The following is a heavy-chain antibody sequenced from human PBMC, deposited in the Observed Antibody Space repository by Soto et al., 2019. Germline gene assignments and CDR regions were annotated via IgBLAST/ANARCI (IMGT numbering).Heavy chain of an antibody. CDR1: VGSVSSYY. Sequence: ESLSLTGTVSVGSVSSYYWSWIRQPPGKGLEWIGYIYYSGSTNYNPSLKSRVTISVDTSKNQFSLKLSSVTAADTAVYYCARGPDYYGHAFDIWGQGTMVTVSS. CDR3: ARGPDYYGHAFDI. D-gene: IGHD3-10*01. CDR2: IYYSGST. V-gene: IGHV4-59*02. J-gene: IGHJ3*02.